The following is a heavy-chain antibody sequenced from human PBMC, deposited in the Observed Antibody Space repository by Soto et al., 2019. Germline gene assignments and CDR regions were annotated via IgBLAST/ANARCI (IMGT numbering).Heavy chain of an antibody. D-gene: IGHD3-22*01. Sequence: GGSLRLSCAASAFTFRSYAMHWVRQAPGKGLEWVAVISYDGTYKYYADSVKGRFTISRDNSKNTVYLQMSSLRAEDTAVYYCARDGIYDGSDYYRSYLDYWGQGSLVLGSS. J-gene: IGHJ4*02. V-gene: IGHV3-30-3*01. CDR3: ARDGIYDGSDYYRSYLDY. CDR2: ISYDGTYK. CDR1: AFTFRSYA.